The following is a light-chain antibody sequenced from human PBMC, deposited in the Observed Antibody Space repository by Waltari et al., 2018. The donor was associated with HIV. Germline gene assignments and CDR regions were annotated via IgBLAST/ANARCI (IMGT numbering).Light chain of an antibody. CDR3: AAWDDSLSGVV. V-gene: IGLV1-47*01. J-gene: IGLJ3*02. CDR2: RNN. Sequence: QSVLTQPPSASGTPGQRVTISCSGSSSNIGSKYVYWYQQLQGPAPKLLIYRNNQRPSGVPDRFSGSKSGTSASLAISGLRSEDEADYYCAAWDDSLSGVVFGGGTKLTVL. CDR1: SSNIGSKY.